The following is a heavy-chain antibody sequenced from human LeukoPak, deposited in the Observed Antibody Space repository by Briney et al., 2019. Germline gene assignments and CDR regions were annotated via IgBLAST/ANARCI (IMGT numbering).Heavy chain of an antibody. CDR3: ARNSSSWYGLSHYYYMDV. CDR1: GCSGSNYY. V-gene: IGHV4-59*08. Sequence: PSETLSLTCTVSGCSGSNYYWNWIRQPPGKERKWIGHIYFSGSTNYNPSLKSRVTISVDTSKNQFSLNLKSVTAADTAVYYCARNSSSWYGLSHYYYMDVWGKGTTVTVSS. D-gene: IGHD6-13*01. CDR2: IYFSGST. J-gene: IGHJ6*03.